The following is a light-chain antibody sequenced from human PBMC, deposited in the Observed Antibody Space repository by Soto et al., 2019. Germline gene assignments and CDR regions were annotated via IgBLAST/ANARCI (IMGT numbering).Light chain of an antibody. V-gene: IGKV1-39*01. CDR1: QSISSY. J-gene: IGKJ1*01. CDR2: AAS. Sequence: DIQLTQSPSSLSASVGDRVTITCRASQSISSYLNWYQQKPGKAPKLLIYAASSLQSGVPSRFSGSGSGTDFTLTISSLQPEAFATYYCQQSYSTPQTFGQGTKLDIK. CDR3: QQSYSTPQT.